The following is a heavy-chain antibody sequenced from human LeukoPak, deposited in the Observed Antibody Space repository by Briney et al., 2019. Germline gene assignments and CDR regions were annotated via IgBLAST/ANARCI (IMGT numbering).Heavy chain of an antibody. V-gene: IGHV4-30-4*01. J-gene: IGHJ4*02. CDR1: GDSISSGDYY. Sequence: SETLSLTCTVSGDSISSGDYYWSWIRQPPGKGLEWIGYIYYTGSTYYNPSLERRVTISVATSKNQFSLKVSSVTAADTAVYFCARTITIFGALGYFDYWGQGTLVTVSS. CDR2: IYYTGST. D-gene: IGHD3-3*01. CDR3: ARTITIFGALGYFDY.